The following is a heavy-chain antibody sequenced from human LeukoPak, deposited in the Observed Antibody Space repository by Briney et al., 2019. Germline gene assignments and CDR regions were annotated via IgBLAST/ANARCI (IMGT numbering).Heavy chain of an antibody. V-gene: IGHV1-2*02. CDR3: ARDSIPLLAATDY. CDR2: INPNSGGT. CDR1: GYTFTGYY. Sequence: ASVKVSCKASGYTFTGYYMHWVRQAPGQGPEWMGWINPNSGGTNYAQKFQGRVTMTRDTSISTAYMELSRLRSDDTAVYYCARDSIPLLAATDYWGQGTLVTVSS. J-gene: IGHJ4*02. D-gene: IGHD5-24*01.